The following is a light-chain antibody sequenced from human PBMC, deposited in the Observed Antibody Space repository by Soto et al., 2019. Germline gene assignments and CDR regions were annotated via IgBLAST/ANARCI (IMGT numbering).Light chain of an antibody. J-gene: IGLJ1*01. CDR1: SSNIGSNY. CDR2: RNN. V-gene: IGLV1-47*01. Sequence: QSVLTQPPSASGTPGQRVTISCSGSSSNIGSNYVYWYQQLPGTAPKLLIYRNNQRPSGVPDRFSGSKSGTSASLAISGLRSEDEDDYYCAAWDDSLSGSYVFGNGTKLTV. CDR3: AAWDDSLSGSYV.